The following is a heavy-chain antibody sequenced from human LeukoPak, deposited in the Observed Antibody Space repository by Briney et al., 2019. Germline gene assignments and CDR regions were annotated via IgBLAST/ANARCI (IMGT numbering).Heavy chain of an antibody. CDR1: GYTFTSYD. CDR2: MNPNSGNT. V-gene: IGHV1-8*01. J-gene: IGHJ4*02. Sequence: GASVKVSRKASGYTFTSYDINWVRQATGQGLVWMGWMNPNSGNTGYAQKFQGRVTMTRNTSISTAYMELSSLRSEDTAVYYCASVPGIAAAGADYWGQGTLVTVSS. D-gene: IGHD6-13*01. CDR3: ASVPGIAAAGADY.